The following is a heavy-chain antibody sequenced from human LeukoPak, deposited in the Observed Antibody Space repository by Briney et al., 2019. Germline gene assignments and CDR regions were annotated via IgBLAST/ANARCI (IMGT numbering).Heavy chain of an antibody. CDR3: AKDVQMTSNAYYNYFDY. D-gene: IGHD3-22*01. V-gene: IGHV3-9*01. J-gene: IGHJ4*02. Sequence: PGGSLRLSYAASGFIFDDYAMHWVRQAPGKGLEWVSGISSNSGGIDYADSVKGRFTISRDNAKNSLFLEMNSLRPEDTAFYYCAKDVQMTSNAYYNYFDYWGQGTLVTVSS. CDR2: ISSNSGGI. CDR1: GFIFDDYA.